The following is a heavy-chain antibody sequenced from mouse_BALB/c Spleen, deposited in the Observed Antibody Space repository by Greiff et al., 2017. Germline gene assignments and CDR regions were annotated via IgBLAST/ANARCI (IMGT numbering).Heavy chain of an antibody. Sequence: QVQLQQSGAELVRPGSSVKISCKASGYAFSSYWMNWVKQRPGQGLEWIGQIYPGDGDTNYNGKFKGKATLTADKSSSTAYMQLSSLTSEDSAVYFCARSGHYYGSSAYYFDYWGQGTTLTVSS. V-gene: IGHV1-80*01. CDR1: GYAFSSYW. D-gene: IGHD1-1*01. CDR3: ARSGHYYGSSAYYFDY. J-gene: IGHJ2*01. CDR2: IYPGDGDT.